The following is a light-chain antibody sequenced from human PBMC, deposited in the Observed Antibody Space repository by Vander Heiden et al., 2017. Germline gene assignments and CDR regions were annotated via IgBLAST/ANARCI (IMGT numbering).Light chain of an antibody. Sequence: SVLTPPPSVSGAPGQRVTISCTGSSSNIGAGYDLHWYQQLPGTAPKLLIYGNTNRPSGVPDRFSGSKSGTSASLAITGLQAEDEADYYCQSYDSSLSGSMVFGGGTKLTVL. CDR2: GNT. V-gene: IGLV1-40*01. CDR1: SSNIGAGYD. J-gene: IGLJ2*01. CDR3: QSYDSSLSGSMV.